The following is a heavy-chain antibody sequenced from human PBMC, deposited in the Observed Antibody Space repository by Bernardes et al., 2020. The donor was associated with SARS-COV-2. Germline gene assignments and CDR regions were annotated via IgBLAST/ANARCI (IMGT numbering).Heavy chain of an antibody. CDR1: GYSISSDRW. Sequence: SETLYLTCAVSGYSISSDRWWGCIRQPPGKGLEWIGFIDHNGRSYYNPSLKSRVTMSVDTSKNQFSLKLNFVTAVDAAVYFCARFTGDATSIDYWGQGTLVTVSS. CDR3: ARFTGDATSIDY. CDR2: IDHNGRS. J-gene: IGHJ4*02. D-gene: IGHD7-27*01. V-gene: IGHV4-28*01.